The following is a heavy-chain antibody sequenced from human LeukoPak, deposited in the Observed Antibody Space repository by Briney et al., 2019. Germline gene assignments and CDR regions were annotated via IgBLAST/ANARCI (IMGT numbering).Heavy chain of an antibody. CDR3: ARDGIAVAGTFDY. CDR1: GGTFSSYA. V-gene: IGHV1-69*13. D-gene: IGHD6-19*01. CDR2: IIPIFGTA. Sequence: SVKVSCKASGGTFSSYAISWVRQAPGQGLEWMGGIIPIFGTANYAQKFQGRVTITADESTSTAYMELSSLRSEDTAVYYCARDGIAVAGTFDYWGQGTLVTVSS. J-gene: IGHJ4*02.